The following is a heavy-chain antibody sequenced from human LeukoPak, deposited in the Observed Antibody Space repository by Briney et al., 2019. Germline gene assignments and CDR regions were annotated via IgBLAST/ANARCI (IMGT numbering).Heavy chain of an antibody. J-gene: IGHJ4*02. CDR1: GIIFSNYW. CDR2: INRDGSST. D-gene: IGHD5-18*01. Sequence: GGSLRLSCAASGIIFSNYWMHWVRQAPGKGLVWVSRINRDGSSTSYADSVKGRFTISRDNAKNTLYLQMNSLRAEDTAVYYCARAGGYSYGSFDYWGQGTLVTVSS. CDR3: ARAGGYSYGSFDY. V-gene: IGHV3-74*01.